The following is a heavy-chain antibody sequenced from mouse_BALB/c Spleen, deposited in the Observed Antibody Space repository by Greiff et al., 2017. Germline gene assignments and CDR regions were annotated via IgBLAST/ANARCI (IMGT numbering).Heavy chain of an antibody. J-gene: IGHJ1*01. CDR1: GFTFSSYA. Sequence: VQLVESGGGLVKPGGSLKLSCAASGFTFSSYAMSWVRQSPEKRLEWVAEISSGGSYTYYPDTVTGRFTISRDNAKNTLYLEMSSLRSEDTAMYYCAKESNWYFDVWGAGTTVTVSS. V-gene: IGHV5-9-4*01. CDR3: AKESNWYFDV. CDR2: ISSGGSYT.